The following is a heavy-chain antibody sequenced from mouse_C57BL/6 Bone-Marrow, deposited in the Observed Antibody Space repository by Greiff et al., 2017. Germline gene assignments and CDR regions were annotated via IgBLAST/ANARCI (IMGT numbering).Heavy chain of an antibody. Sequence: EVKVVESGGGLVQSGRSLRLSCATSGFTFSDFYMEWVRQAPGKGLEWIAASRNKANDYTTEYSASVKGRFIVSRDTSQSILYLQMNALRAEDTAIYYCARDAPYYYGSSIYAMDYWGQGTSVTVSS. CDR1: GFTFSDFY. CDR3: ARDAPYYYGSSIYAMDY. J-gene: IGHJ4*01. D-gene: IGHD1-1*01. CDR2: SRNKANDYTT. V-gene: IGHV7-1*01.